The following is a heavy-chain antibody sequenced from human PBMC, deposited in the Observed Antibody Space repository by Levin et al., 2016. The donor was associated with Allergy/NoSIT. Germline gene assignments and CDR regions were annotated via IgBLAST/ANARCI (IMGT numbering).Heavy chain of an antibody. CDR2: ISYDGSNK. Sequence: WIRQPPGKGLEWVAVISYDGSNKYYADSVKGRFTISRDNSKNTLYLQMNSLRAEDTAVYYCAKDSRLGGPKEGLWFGELSYHYYGMDVWGQGTTVTVSS. V-gene: IGHV3-30*18. CDR3: AKDSRLGGPKEGLWFGELSYHYYGMDV. J-gene: IGHJ6*02. D-gene: IGHD3-10*01.